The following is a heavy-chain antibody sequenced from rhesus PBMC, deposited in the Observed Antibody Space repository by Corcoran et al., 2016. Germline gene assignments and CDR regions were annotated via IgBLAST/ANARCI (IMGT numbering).Heavy chain of an antibody. CDR2: MNSGGSST. D-gene: IGHD6-31*01. Sequence: EVQLVESGGGLAKPGGSLRLSCAASGFSFSSYWMNWVRQAPGRGLEGVEGFSAMNSGGSSTYYADSVKGRFTISRNNSTNTLSQQMNSLGAEDRAVYYCGRDMAAAGGLDSGGQGVVVTVSS. CDR1: GFSFSSYW. J-gene: IGHJ6*01. CDR3: GRDMAAAGGLDS. V-gene: IGHV3S25*01.